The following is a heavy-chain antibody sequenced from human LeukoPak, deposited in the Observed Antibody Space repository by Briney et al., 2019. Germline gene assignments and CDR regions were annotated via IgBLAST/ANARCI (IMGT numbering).Heavy chain of an antibody. CDR2: MNPNSGNT. Sequence: ASVKVSCKASGGTFSSYALTWVRQAPGQGLEWMGWMNPNSGNTGYAQKFQGRVTMTEDTSTDTAYMELSSLRSEDTAVYYCASYERVVVTAVAGFDYWGQGTLVTVSS. CDR3: ASYERVVVTAVAGFDY. V-gene: IGHV1-8*02. D-gene: IGHD2-21*02. CDR1: GGTFSSYA. J-gene: IGHJ4*02.